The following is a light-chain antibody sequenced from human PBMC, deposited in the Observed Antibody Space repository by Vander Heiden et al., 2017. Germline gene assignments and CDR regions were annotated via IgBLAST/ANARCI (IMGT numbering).Light chain of an antibody. Sequence: DIQMTQSPSSLSASVGGRVTISCRASQSMSSYLNWYQQKPGKAPKLRIYAASSLQSGVPSRFSGSGSATDFTLIISSLQPEDFATYYCQQSYSTPPWTFGQGTKVEIK. J-gene: IGKJ1*01. CDR3: QQSYSTPPWT. CDR1: QSMSSY. V-gene: IGKV1-39*01. CDR2: AAS.